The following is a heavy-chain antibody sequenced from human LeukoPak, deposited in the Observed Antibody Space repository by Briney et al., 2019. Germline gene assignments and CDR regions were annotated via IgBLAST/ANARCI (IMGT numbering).Heavy chain of an antibody. CDR2: ISWNSGSI. CDR1: GFTFDDYA. V-gene: IGHV3-9*03. Sequence: GGSLRLSCAASGFTFDDYAMHWVRQAPGKGLEWVSGISWNSGSIGYADSVKGRFTISRDNAKNSLYLQMNSLRAEDMALYYCAKEAAYDSRDHDAFDIWGQGTMVTVSS. CDR3: AKEAAYDSRDHDAFDI. D-gene: IGHD3-22*01. J-gene: IGHJ3*02.